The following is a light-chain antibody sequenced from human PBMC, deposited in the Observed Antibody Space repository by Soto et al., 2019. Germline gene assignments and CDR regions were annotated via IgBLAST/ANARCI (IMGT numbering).Light chain of an antibody. V-gene: IGKV3-20*01. CDR1: QSVTNSY. CDR3: QQYGSYPLS. J-gene: IGKJ4*01. Sequence: EIVLTQSPGTLPLSPGERATLSCRASQSVTNSYLAWYQQKPGQAPRLLIFVASSRATGIPDRFSGSGSGADLTLAISRLESGDFAVYYCQQYGSYPLSFGGGTKVEIK. CDR2: VAS.